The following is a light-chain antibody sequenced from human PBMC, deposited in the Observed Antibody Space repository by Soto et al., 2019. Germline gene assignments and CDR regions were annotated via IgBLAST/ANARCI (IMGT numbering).Light chain of an antibody. CDR3: QQYDKLPIT. CDR1: QDITNY. Sequence: DLQMTQSPSSLSASVGDRVTITCQASQDITNYLNWYQQKPGKAPKLLIYDASNLETGVPSRFSGSVSGTDFTFTISSLQTEDIAAYYFQQYDKLPITFGQGTRLEIK. CDR2: DAS. J-gene: IGKJ5*01. V-gene: IGKV1-33*01.